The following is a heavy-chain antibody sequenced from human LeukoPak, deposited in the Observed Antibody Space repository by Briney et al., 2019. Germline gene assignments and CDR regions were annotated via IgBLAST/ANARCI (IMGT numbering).Heavy chain of an antibody. V-gene: IGHV4-34*01. CDR2: INHSGST. CDR1: GGPFSGYY. D-gene: IGHD3-22*01. CDR3: ARGGGYYDSSGYCFDY. Sequence: SETLSLTCAVYGGPFSGYYWSWIRQPPGKGLEWIGEINHSGSTNYNPSLKSRVTISVDTSKNQFSLKLSSVTAADTAVYYCARGGGYYDSSGYCFDYWGQGTLVTVSS. J-gene: IGHJ4*02.